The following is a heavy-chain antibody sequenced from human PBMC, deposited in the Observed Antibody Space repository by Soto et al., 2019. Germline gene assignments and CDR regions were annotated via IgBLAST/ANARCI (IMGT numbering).Heavy chain of an antibody. Sequence: QVQLQESGPGLVKPSETLSLTCTVSGGSISSYYWSWIQQPPGKGLEWIGCIYYSGSTNYNPSLKSRVTISVDTSKNQFSLNLRSVTAADKAVYYCARGRWLQLIYVDYWGQGTLVTVSS. D-gene: IGHD5-12*01. CDR2: IYYSGST. J-gene: IGHJ4*02. V-gene: IGHV4-59*01. CDR1: GGSISSYY. CDR3: ARGRWLQLIYVDY.